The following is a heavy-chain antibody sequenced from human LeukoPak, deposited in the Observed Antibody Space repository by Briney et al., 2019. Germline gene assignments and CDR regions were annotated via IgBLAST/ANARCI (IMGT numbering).Heavy chain of an antibody. CDR2: IKLDGSEK. J-gene: IGHJ4*02. D-gene: IGHD3-3*01. CDR3: ARDQYDTWSRRGNFDS. V-gene: IGHV3-7*03. Sequence: GGSLRLSCAASGITFSNYWMSWVRQAPGKGLEWVANIKLDGSEKNYVDSVKGRFTISRDNTKNSLYLQMNSLRAKDTAVFYCARDQYDTWSRRGNFDSWGQGTLVIVSS. CDR1: GITFSNYW.